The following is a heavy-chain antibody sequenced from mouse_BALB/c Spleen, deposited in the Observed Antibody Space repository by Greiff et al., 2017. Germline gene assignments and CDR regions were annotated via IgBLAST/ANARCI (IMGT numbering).Heavy chain of an antibody. V-gene: IGHV5-6*02. CDR3: ARESSYAMDY. J-gene: IGHJ4*01. CDR2: ISSGGSYT. Sequence: DVKLVESGGDLVKPGGSLKLSCAASGFTFSSYGMSWVRQTPDKRLEWVATISSGGSYTYYPDSVKGRFTISRDNAKNTLYLQMSSLKSEDTAMYYCARESSYAMDYWGQGTSVTVSS. D-gene: IGHD1-1*01. CDR1: GFTFSSYG.